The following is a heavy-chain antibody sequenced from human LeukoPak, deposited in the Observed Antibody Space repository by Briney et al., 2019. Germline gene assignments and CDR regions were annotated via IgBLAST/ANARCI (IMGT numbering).Heavy chain of an antibody. CDR2: IYYSGST. J-gene: IGHJ5*02. CDR1: GGSISSGDYY. Sequence: PSETLSLTCTVSGGSISSGDYYWSWIRQPPGKGLEWIGYIYYSGSTYYNPSLKSRVTISVDTSKNQFSLKLSSVTAADTAVYYCARFWPVSVPAANSHWFDPWGQGTLVTVSS. CDR3: ARFWPVSVPAANSHWFDP. D-gene: IGHD2-2*01. V-gene: IGHV4-30-4*08.